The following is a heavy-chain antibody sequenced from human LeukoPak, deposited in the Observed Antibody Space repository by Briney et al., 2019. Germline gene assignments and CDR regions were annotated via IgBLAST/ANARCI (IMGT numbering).Heavy chain of an antibody. CDR2: IYHSGST. D-gene: IGHD3-3*01. CDR1: GYSITSGYY. J-gene: IGHJ4*02. CDR3: ARGVGYDFWSGYSLDY. V-gene: IGHV4-38-2*02. Sequence: SETLSLTCTVSGYSITSGYYWGWIRQPPGKGLEWIGSIYHSGSTFYNPSLKSRVTISVDTSKNQFSLKLSSVTAADTAVYYCARGVGYDFWSGYSLDYWGQGTLVTVSS.